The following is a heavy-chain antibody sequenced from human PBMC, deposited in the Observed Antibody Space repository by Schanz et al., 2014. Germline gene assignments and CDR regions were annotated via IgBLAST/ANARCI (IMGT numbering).Heavy chain of an antibody. J-gene: IGHJ4*02. CDR1: GYTFTDYY. CDR2: IFLNDGGT. CDR3: ARERPRKGDFDY. V-gene: IGHV1-46*01. Sequence: QVQLVQSEAEVKEPGASVKLSCKSSGYTFTDYYMQWVRQAPGQGLEWLGTIFLNDGGTHSAEKFQGRIIMTRDTSTSTVYLDLSSLRSEDTAVYYCARERPRKGDFDYWGQGTLVTVSS. D-gene: IGHD1-26*01.